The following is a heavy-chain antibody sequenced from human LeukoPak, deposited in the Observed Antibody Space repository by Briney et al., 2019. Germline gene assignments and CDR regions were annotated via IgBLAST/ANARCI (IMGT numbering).Heavy chain of an antibody. D-gene: IGHD6-19*01. Sequence: GGSLRLSCAASGFTFNSYAMHWVRQAPGKGLDWVVVIWYDGSNKYYADSVKGRFTISRDNSKNTLYLQMNSLRAEDTALYYCARAGSGWYEIDSWGQGTLVTVSS. CDR1: GFTFNSYA. J-gene: IGHJ4*02. V-gene: IGHV3-33*01. CDR3: ARAGSGWYEIDS. CDR2: IWYDGSNK.